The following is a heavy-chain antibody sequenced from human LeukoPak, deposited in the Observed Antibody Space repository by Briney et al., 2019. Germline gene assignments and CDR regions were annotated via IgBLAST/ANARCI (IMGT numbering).Heavy chain of an antibody. CDR1: GGSISSYY. V-gene: IGHV4-4*07. CDR3: ARVSYDILTGYYNDAFDI. D-gene: IGHD3-9*01. Sequence: SETLSLTCTVSGGSISSYYWSWIRQPAGKGLEWIGRIYTSGSTNYNPSLKSRVTMSVDTSKNQFSLKLSSVTAADTAVYYCARVSYDILTGYYNDAFDIWGQGTMVTVSS. CDR2: IYTSGST. J-gene: IGHJ3*02.